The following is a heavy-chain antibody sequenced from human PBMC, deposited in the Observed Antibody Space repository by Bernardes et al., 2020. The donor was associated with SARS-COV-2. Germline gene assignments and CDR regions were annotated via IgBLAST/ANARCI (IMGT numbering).Heavy chain of an antibody. D-gene: IGHD4-17*01. CDR2: ISWNSGSI. Sequence: SLRLSCAASGFTFDDYAMHWVRQAPGKGLEWVSGISWNSGSIGYADSVKGRFTISRDNAKNSLYLQMNSLRAEDTALYYCAKDRGPTVTTRPFDYWGQGTLVTVSS. J-gene: IGHJ4*02. V-gene: IGHV3-9*01. CDR3: AKDRGPTVTTRPFDY. CDR1: GFTFDDYA.